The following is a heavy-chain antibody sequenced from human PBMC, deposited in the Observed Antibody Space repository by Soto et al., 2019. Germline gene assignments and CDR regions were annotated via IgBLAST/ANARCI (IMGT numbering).Heavy chain of an antibody. CDR3: TIQGWELLSDY. Sequence: PGGSLRLSCAASGFTFSNAWMNWVRQAPGKGLEWVGRIKSKTVGGTTDYAAPVKGRFTISRGDSKNTLYLQMNSLKTEDTAVYYCTIQGWELLSDYWGQGTLVTVSS. V-gene: IGHV3-15*07. D-gene: IGHD1-26*01. CDR1: GFTFSNAW. J-gene: IGHJ4*02. CDR2: IKSKTVGGTT.